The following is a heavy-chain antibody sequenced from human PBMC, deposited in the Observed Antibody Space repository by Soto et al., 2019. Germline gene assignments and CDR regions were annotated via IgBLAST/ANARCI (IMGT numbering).Heavy chain of an antibody. CDR1: SVSNAW. CDR2: IKSKTDGGTT. J-gene: IGHJ3*02. Sequence: SVSNAWMNWVRQAPGKGLERVGRIKSKTDGGTTDYAAPVKGRFTISRDDSKNTLYLRMNSLKTEDTAVYYCTTEYGGYTDLDAFDIWGQGTMVTVSS. V-gene: IGHV3-15*07. CDR3: TTEYGGYTDLDAFDI. D-gene: IGHD5-12*01.